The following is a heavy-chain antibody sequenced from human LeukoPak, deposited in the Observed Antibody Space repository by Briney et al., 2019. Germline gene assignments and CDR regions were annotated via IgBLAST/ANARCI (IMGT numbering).Heavy chain of an antibody. CDR2: ISYDGSNT. Sequence: PGRSLRLSCAASGFTFSSYGMHWVRQAPGKGLEWVAVISYDGSNTYYADSVKGRFTISRDNSKNTLYLQMNSLRAEDTALHYCATDRAIGYSYGGIDYWGQGALVTVSS. J-gene: IGHJ4*02. D-gene: IGHD5-18*01. CDR1: GFTFSSYG. V-gene: IGHV3-30*03. CDR3: ATDRAIGYSYGGIDY.